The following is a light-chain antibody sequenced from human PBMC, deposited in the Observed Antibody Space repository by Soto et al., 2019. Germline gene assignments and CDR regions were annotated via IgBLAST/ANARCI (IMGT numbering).Light chain of an antibody. CDR1: QSVSVNS. Sequence: EIVLTQSPGTLSLSPGERATLSCRASQSVSVNSVAWYQQKGGQAPRLLIYAASTRATGVPDRFSGTGSGTDFALTISRLETDDSAVYYCQQYGGSPFTFGPGTKVDIK. CDR3: QQYGGSPFT. J-gene: IGKJ3*01. CDR2: AAS. V-gene: IGKV3-20*01.